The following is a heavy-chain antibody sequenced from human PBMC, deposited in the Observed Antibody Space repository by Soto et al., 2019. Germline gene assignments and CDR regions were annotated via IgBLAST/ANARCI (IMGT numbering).Heavy chain of an antibody. V-gene: IGHV1-3*01. Sequence: QVQLVQSGAEVKKPGASVKVSCKASGYTFTSYAMHWVRQAPGQRLEWMGWINAGNGNTKYSQKFQGRVTITRDTSASTAYMELSSLRSEDTAVDYCAAPYYDLYYYYYGMDVCGQGTTVTVAS. J-gene: IGHJ6*02. CDR2: INAGNGNT. D-gene: IGHD3-3*01. CDR3: AAPYYDLYYYYYGMDV. CDR1: GYTFTSYA.